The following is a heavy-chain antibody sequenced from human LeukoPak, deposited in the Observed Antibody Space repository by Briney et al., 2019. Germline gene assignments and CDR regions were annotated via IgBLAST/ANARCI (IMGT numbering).Heavy chain of an antibody. D-gene: IGHD1-26*01. V-gene: IGHV3-66*01. CDR1: GFTVSSNY. J-gene: IGHJ3*02. CDR2: IYSGGST. Sequence: PGGSLRLSCAASGFTVSSNYMSWVRQAPGKGLEWVSVIYSGGSTYYADSVKGRFTISRDNSKNTLYLQLNSLRAEDTAVYYCAREELHRAFDIWGQGTMVTVSS. CDR3: AREELHRAFDI.